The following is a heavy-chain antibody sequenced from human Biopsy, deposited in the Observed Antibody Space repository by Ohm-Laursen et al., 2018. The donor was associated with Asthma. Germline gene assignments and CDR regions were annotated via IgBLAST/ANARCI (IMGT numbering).Heavy chain of an antibody. CDR3: ARMNTLIQAANYFSYAMDV. Sequence: TLSLTCAVSGASINSGGFSWDWIRQPPGKGLEVISYLFHSGTTYFNPSLKSRVTISVDRSQRQFSLKVNSVTAADTAVYYCARMNTLIQAANYFSYAMDVWGQGTTVTVSS. J-gene: IGHJ6*02. V-gene: IGHV4-30-2*01. D-gene: IGHD3-9*01. CDR2: LFHSGTT. CDR1: GASINSGGFS.